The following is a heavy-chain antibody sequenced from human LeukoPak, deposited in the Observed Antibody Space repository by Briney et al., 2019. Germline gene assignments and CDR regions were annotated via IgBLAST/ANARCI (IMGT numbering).Heavy chain of an antibody. D-gene: IGHD2-21*02. J-gene: IGHJ3*02. CDR1: GGSFSGYY. Sequence: SETLSLTCAVYGGSFSGYYWSWIRQPPGKGLEWIGEINHSGSTNYNPSLKSRVTISVDTSKNQFSLKLSSVTAADTAVYYCASGTYCGGDCPTHAFDIWGQGTMVTVSS. CDR2: INHSGST. CDR3: ASGTYCGGDCPTHAFDI. V-gene: IGHV4-34*01.